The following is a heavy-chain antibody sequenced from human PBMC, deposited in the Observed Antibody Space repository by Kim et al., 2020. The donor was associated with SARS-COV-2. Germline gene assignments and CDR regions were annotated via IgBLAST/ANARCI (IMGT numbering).Heavy chain of an antibody. CDR3: ARDRTYGDYRFDP. Sequence: YNPSLKSRVTISVDTSKNQFSLKLSSVTAADTAVYYCARDRTYGDYRFDPWGQGTLVTVSS. J-gene: IGHJ5*02. V-gene: IGHV4-59*01. D-gene: IGHD4-17*01.